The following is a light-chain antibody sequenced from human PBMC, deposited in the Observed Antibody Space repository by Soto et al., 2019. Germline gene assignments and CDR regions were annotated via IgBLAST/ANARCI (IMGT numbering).Light chain of an antibody. Sequence: QSVLSQPACVSGSPGEAVAISCPGTSSDVGSYNLVSWYQQHPGKAPKLMIYEGSKRPSGVSNRFSGSKSGNTASLTISGLQAEDEADYYCCSYAGSSTFFYVFGTGTKVTVL. J-gene: IGLJ1*01. CDR1: SSDVGSYNL. V-gene: IGLV2-23*03. CDR2: EGS. CDR3: CSYAGSSTFFYV.